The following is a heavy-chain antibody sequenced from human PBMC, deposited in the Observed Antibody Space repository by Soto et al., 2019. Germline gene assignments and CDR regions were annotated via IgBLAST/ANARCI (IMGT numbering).Heavy chain of an antibody. Sequence: PSETRSLTCIVSGACISSRSSYWGWIRQPPGKGLEWVGTFYSGSTYNNPSLKSRVTISVDTSKNQFSLKLSSVAAEDTAIYYCATTRGIAVGGSFDHWGQGTLVTVSS. V-gene: IGHV4-39*01. D-gene: IGHD6-13*01. CDR3: ATTRGIAVGGSFDH. CDR2: FYSGST. J-gene: IGHJ5*02. CDR1: GACISSRSSY.